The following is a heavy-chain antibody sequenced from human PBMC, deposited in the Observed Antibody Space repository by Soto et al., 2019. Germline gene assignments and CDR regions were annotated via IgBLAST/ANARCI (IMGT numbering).Heavy chain of an antibody. J-gene: IGHJ4*02. D-gene: IGHD3-3*01. CDR3: ARSKDYDFWSGPNY. Sequence: LSLTCTVSGGSVSSGSYYWSWIRQPPGKGLEWIGYIYYSGSTNYNPSLKSRVTISVDTSKNQFSLKLSSVTAADTAVYYCARSKDYDFWSGPNYWGQGTLVTVSS. V-gene: IGHV4-61*01. CDR1: GGSVSSGSYY. CDR2: IYYSGST.